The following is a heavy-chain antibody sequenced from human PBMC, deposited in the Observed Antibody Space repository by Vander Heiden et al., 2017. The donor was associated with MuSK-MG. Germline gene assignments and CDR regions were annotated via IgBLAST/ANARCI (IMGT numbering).Heavy chain of an antibody. J-gene: IGHJ5*02. D-gene: IGHD3-10*01. CDR2: ISYDGSNK. CDR1: GFTFSSYA. V-gene: IGHV3-30*04. Sequence: QVQLVESGGGVVQPGRSLRLSCAASGFTFSSYAMHWVRQAPGKGLEWVAVISYDGSNKYYADSVKGRVTISRDNSKNTLYLQMNSLRAEETAVYYCARDPSPSFGELLTRWFDPWGQGTLVTVYS. CDR3: ARDPSPSFGELLTRWFDP.